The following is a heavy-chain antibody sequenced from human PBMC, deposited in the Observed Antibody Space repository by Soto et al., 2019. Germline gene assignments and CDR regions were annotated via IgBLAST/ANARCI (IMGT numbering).Heavy chain of an antibody. CDR3: ARAGGGSSFDY. V-gene: IGHV3-23*01. Sequence: GGSLRLSCAASGFTFSNHAMSWVRQAPGKGLEWVSLISGSGGNTNYADSVRGRFTISRDNSKKTVYLQMNSLRAEDTAVYYCARAGGGSSFDYWGQGTLVTVSS. J-gene: IGHJ4*02. CDR1: GFTFSNHA. D-gene: IGHD3-16*01. CDR2: ISGSGGNT.